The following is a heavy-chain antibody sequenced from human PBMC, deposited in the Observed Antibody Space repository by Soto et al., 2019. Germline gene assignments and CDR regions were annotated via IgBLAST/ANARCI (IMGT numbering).Heavy chain of an antibody. V-gene: IGHV4-39*01. D-gene: IGHD3-22*01. CDR2: IYYSGST. CDR3: ARHGMIRPYYFDY. J-gene: IGHJ4*02. Sequence: SETLSLTCTVSGGSISSSSYYWGWIRQPPGKGLEWIGSIYYSGSTYYNPSLKSRVTISVDTSKNQFSLKLSSVTAADTAVYYCARHGMIRPYYFDYWGQGTLVTVSS. CDR1: GGSISSSSYY.